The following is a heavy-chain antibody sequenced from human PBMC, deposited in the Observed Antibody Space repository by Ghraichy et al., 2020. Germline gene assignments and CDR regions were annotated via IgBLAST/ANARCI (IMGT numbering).Heavy chain of an antibody. CDR2: ISASGDDT. J-gene: IGHJ4*02. V-gene: IGHV3-23*01. Sequence: GGSLRLSCTASGFTFSSYSMSWVRQAPGKGLEWVAIISASGDDTPYADSVKGRFTISRDNSKNSVYLQMNSLTAEDTAIYYCAKGDTESTRKFDWCGQGTLVTVSS. D-gene: IGHD5/OR15-5a*01. CDR1: GFTFSSYS. CDR3: AKGDTESTRKFDW.